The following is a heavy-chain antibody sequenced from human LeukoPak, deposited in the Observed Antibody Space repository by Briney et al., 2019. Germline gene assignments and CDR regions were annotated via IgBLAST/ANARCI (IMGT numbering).Heavy chain of an antibody. CDR1: GFTFSSYW. D-gene: IGHD3-10*01. CDR2: TKQDGSEK. CDR3: ASLGRGGGFDY. V-gene: IGHV3-7*03. J-gene: IGHJ4*02. Sequence: GGSLRLSCAASGFTFSSYWMSWVRQAPGKGLECVANTKQDGSEKYYVDSVKGRFTISRDNAKNSLYLQMNSLRAEDTAVYYCASLGRGGGFDYWGQGTLVTVSS.